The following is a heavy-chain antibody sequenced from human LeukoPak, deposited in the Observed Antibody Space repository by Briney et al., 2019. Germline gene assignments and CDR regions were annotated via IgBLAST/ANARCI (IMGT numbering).Heavy chain of an antibody. CDR3: ARPGRGGLDY. CDR2: IYYSGST. CDR1: GDPISSRRYY. J-gene: IGHJ4*02. D-gene: IGHD1-1*01. V-gene: IGHV4-39*01. Sequence: KPSETLFLSCCGSGDPISSRRYYSGWIRQPPGKGLEWIGSIYYSGSTYYNPSLKSRVTISVDTSKNLFSLKLSSVTAAATAVYYCARPGRGGLDYWGQGTLVTVSS.